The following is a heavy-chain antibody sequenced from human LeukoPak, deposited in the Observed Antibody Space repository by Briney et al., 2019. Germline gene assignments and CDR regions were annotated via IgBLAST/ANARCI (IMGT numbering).Heavy chain of an antibody. CDR3: AINLDNGVGNHPNDY. CDR1: GYSISSGYY. J-gene: IGHJ4*02. D-gene: IGHD1-14*01. Sequence: SETLSLTCAVSGYSISSGYYWGWIRQPPGKGLEWIGSIYHSGSTYYNPSLKSRVTISVDTSKNQFSLKLSSVTAADTAAYYCAINLDNGVGNHPNDYWGQGTLVTVSS. CDR2: IYHSGST. V-gene: IGHV4-38-2*01.